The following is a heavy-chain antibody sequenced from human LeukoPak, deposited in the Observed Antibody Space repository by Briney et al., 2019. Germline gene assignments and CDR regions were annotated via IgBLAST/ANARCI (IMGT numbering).Heavy chain of an antibody. D-gene: IGHD3/OR15-3a*01. CDR3: ARQSWSGYSYYYYMGV. CDR1: GGSISSSSYY. V-gene: IGHV4-39*01. Sequence: SETLSLTCTVSGGSISSSSYYWGWLRQPPGKGLEWIGSIYYSGSTYYNPSLKSRVTISVDTSKNQFSLKLSSVTAADTAVYYCARQSWSGYSYYYYMGVWGKGTTVTVSS. J-gene: IGHJ6*03. CDR2: IYYSGST.